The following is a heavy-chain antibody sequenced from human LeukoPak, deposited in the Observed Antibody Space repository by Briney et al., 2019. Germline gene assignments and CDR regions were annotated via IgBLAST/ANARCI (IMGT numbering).Heavy chain of an antibody. D-gene: IGHD3-9*01. CDR2: ISSSSSYI. CDR1: GSTFSSYS. Sequence: GGSLRLSCAASGSTFSSYSMNWVRQAPGKGLEWVSSISSSSSYIYYADSVKGRFTISRDDAKNSLYLQMNSLRAEDTAVYYCARVFRAWILTGYRPYYFDYWGQGTLVTVSS. CDR3: ARVFRAWILTGYRPYYFDY. J-gene: IGHJ4*02. V-gene: IGHV3-21*01.